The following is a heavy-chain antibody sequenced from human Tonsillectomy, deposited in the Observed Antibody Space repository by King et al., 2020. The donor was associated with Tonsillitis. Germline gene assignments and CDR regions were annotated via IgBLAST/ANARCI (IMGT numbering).Heavy chain of an antibody. D-gene: IGHD3-22*01. CDR3: AKDIGYDSSGAFDY. V-gene: IGHV3-9*01. Sequence: VKLVESGGGLVQPGRSLRLSCAASGFTFDDYAMHWVRQAPGKGLEWVSGISWNSGSIGYADSVKGRFTISRDNAKNSLYLQMNSLRAEDTALYYCAKDIGYDSSGAFDYWGQGTLVTVSS. CDR2: ISWNSGSI. J-gene: IGHJ4*02. CDR1: GFTFDDYA.